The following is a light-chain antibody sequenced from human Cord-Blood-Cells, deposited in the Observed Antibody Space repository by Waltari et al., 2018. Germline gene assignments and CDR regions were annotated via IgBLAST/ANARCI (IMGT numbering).Light chain of an antibody. CDR2: GAS. CDR3: QQYNNWPYT. Sequence: EIAMTQFPATQSVSPGERATLSCRASQSVSSNLACYQQKPGQAPSLLIYGASTRATGIPARFSGSGSGTEFTLTISSLQSEDFAVYYCQQYNNWPYTFGQGTKLEIK. J-gene: IGKJ2*01. CDR1: QSVSSN. V-gene: IGKV3-15*01.